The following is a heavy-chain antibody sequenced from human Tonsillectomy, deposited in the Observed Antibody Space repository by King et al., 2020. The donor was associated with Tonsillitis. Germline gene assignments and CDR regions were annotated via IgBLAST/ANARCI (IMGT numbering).Heavy chain of an antibody. V-gene: IGHV3-9*01. CDR3: VRTESSSWNHYYYGMDV. D-gene: IGHD6-6*01. Sequence: VQLVQSGGDLVQPGRSLRLSCAASGFTFDNHAMHWVRQAPGKGLEWVSGISWNSGNIGYADSVKGRFTVSRDNAKNSLHLQMNSLRPEDTALYYCVRTESSSWNHYYYGMDVWGQGTTVTVSS. CDR2: ISWNSGNI. J-gene: IGHJ6*02. CDR1: GFTFDNHA.